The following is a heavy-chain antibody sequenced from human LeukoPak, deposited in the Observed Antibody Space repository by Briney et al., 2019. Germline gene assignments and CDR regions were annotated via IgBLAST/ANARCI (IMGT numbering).Heavy chain of an antibody. V-gene: IGHV3-11*04. D-gene: IGHD3-10*01. CDR3: ARDRRITMVRGVYMDV. J-gene: IGHJ6*03. CDR1: GFTFSDYY. Sequence: GGSLRLSCAASGFTFSDYYMSWIRQAPGKGLEWVSYISSSGSTIYYADSVKGRFTISRDNAKNSLYLQMNSLRAEDTAVYYCARDRRITMVRGVYMDVWGKGTTVTISS. CDR2: ISSSGSTI.